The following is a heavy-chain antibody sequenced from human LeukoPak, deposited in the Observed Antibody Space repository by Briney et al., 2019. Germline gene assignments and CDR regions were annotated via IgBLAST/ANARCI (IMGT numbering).Heavy chain of an antibody. CDR3: AKDDSSGYLDSFDY. D-gene: IGHD3-22*01. V-gene: IGHV3-21*04. Sequence: GGSLRLSCAASGFTFSSYSMNWVRQAPGKGLEWVSSISSSSSYIYYADSVKGRFTISRDNAKNSLYLQMNSLRAEDTAVYYCAKDDSSGYLDSFDYWGQGTLVTVSS. J-gene: IGHJ4*02. CDR2: ISSSSSYI. CDR1: GFTFSSYS.